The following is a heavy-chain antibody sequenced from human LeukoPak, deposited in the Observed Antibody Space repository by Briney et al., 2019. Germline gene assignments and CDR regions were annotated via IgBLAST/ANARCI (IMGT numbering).Heavy chain of an antibody. V-gene: IGHV3-23*01. CDR1: GFTFRNYV. CDR2: ISGSGGST. CDR3: AKNGNVRGAFDY. Sequence: EGSLRLSCAASGFTFRNYVMSWGRQAPGKGLEWVSSISGSGGSTYYADSVKGRFTISRDNSKNTLYLQMNSLRAEDTAVYYCAKNGNVRGAFDYWGQGTLVTVSS. D-gene: IGHD3-10*01. J-gene: IGHJ4*02.